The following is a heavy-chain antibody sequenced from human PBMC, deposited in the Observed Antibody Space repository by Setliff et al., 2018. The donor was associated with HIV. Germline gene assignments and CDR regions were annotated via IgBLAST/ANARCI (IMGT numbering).Heavy chain of an antibody. Sequence: SETLSLTCIVSGASISSNTWSWIRQAPGKGLQWIGFIYNSVTTNYNPSLKSRVTISLDTSKNQFSLKLTSVTAADTAVYYCARGGTSSNWFGPWGQGTLVTSPQ. CDR1: GASISSNT. CDR2: IYNSVTT. V-gene: IGHV4-59*01. CDR3: ARGGTSSNWFGP. J-gene: IGHJ5*02. D-gene: IGHD2-2*01.